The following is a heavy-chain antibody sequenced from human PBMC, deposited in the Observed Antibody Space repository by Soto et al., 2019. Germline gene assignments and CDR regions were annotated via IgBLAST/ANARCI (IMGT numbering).Heavy chain of an antibody. D-gene: IGHD3-3*02. CDR2: IMPVFPTP. V-gene: IGHV1-69*12. Sequence: QVQLVQSGAEVKKPGSSVKVSCKASGGTFSTSAISWVRQAPGQGLEWVGGIMPVFPTPDYAQKFQGSVTITAAESTTTAYLELTSLRTDDTAVYYCARDKDRQQLGGNYYYILDVWGQGTAITVSS. CDR1: GGTFSTSA. J-gene: IGHJ6*02. CDR3: ARDKDRQQLGGNYYYILDV.